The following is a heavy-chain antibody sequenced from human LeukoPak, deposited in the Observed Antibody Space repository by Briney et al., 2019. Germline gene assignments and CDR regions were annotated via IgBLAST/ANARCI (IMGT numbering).Heavy chain of an antibody. D-gene: IGHD2-15*01. Sequence: ETLSLTCAVYGGSFSGYYWSWIRQPPGKGLEWVSAISGSGGSTYYADSVKGRFTISRDNSKNTLYLQMNSLRAEDTAVYYCAKAGAVVVVAAKFFDYWGQGTLVTVSS. J-gene: IGHJ4*02. CDR3: AKAGAVVVVAAKFFDY. CDR2: ISGSGGST. CDR1: GGSFSGYY. V-gene: IGHV3-23*01.